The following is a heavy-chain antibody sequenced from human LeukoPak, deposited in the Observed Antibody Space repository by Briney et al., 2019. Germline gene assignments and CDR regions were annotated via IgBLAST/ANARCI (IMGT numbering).Heavy chain of an antibody. CDR1: GFTFSSYG. D-gene: IGHD5-18*01. Sequence: GGSLRLSCAASGFTFSSYGMSWVRQAPGKGLEWVSAISGSGGSTYYADSVKGRFTISRDNSKNTLYLQMNSLRAEDTAVYYCAKSGCSYGFNWFDPWGQGTLVTVSS. CDR2: ISGSGGST. V-gene: IGHV3-23*01. CDR3: AKSGCSYGFNWFDP. J-gene: IGHJ5*02.